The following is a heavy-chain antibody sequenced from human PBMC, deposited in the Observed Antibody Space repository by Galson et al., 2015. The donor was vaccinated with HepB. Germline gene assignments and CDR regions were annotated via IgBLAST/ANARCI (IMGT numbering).Heavy chain of an antibody. J-gene: IGHJ4*02. Sequence: SLRLSCAASGFTFSSYGMHWVRQAPGKGLEWVAVIWYDGSSKYYADSVKGRFTISRDNSKNTLYLQMNSLRAEDTAVYYCARSRIVVVPAAIRGGGFDYWGQGTLVTVSS. CDR2: IWYDGSSK. CDR1: GFTFSSYG. CDR3: ARSRIVVVPAAIRGGGFDY. V-gene: IGHV3-33*01. D-gene: IGHD2-2*02.